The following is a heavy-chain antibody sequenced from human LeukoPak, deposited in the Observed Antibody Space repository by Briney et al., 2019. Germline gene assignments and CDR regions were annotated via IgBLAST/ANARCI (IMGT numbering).Heavy chain of an antibody. CDR2: ISSSGSTI. D-gene: IGHD6-13*01. CDR1: GFTFSSYE. J-gene: IGHJ6*02. V-gene: IGHV3-48*03. CDR3: ARDQRKQQLVRNGMDV. Sequence: GGSLRLSCAASGFTFSSYEMNWVRQAPGKGLEWVSYISSSGSTIYYADSVEGRFTISRDSAKNSLYLQMNSLRAEDTAVYYCARDQRKQQLVRNGMDVWGQGTTVTVSS.